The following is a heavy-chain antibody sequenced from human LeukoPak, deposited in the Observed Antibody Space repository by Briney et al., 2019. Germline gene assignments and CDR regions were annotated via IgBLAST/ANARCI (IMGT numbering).Heavy chain of an antibody. CDR2: XSAYNGNT. Sequence: ASVKVSCKASGYTFTSYGXXXXXXXXXXXXXXXXXXSAYNGNTNYAQKLQGRVTMTTDTSTSTAYMELRSLRSDDTAVYYCARSGYSNYAGGYYFDYWGQGTLVTVSS. D-gene: IGHD4-11*01. CDR3: ARSGYSNYAGGYYFDY. CDR1: GYTFTSYG. V-gene: IGHV1-18*01. J-gene: IGHJ4*02.